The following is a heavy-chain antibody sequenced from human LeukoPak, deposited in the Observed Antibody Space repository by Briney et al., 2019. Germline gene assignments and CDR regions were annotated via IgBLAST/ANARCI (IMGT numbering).Heavy chain of an antibody. Sequence: ETLSLTCTVSGYSISSGYYWGWIRQPPGKGLEWIGSIYHSGSTYYNPSLKSRVTISVDTSKNQFSLKLSSVTAADTAVYYCARVGCSSTSCYGHYYYYMDVWGKGTTVTVSS. J-gene: IGHJ6*03. D-gene: IGHD2-2*01. CDR1: GYSISSGYY. V-gene: IGHV4-38-2*02. CDR3: ARVGCSSTSCYGHYYYYMDV. CDR2: IYHSGST.